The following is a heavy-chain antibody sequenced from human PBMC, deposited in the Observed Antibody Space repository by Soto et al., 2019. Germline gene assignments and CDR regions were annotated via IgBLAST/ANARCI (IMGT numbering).Heavy chain of an antibody. CDR2: ISGSGGST. CDR1: GFTFSSYA. CDR3: AKDPPTPSYSGSYRHFDY. Sequence: GGSLRLSCAASGFTFSSYAMSWVRQAPGKGLEWVSAISGSGGSTYYADSVKGRFTISRDNSKNTLYLQMNSLRAEDTAVYYCAKDPPTPSYSGSYRHFDYWGQGTLVTVSS. V-gene: IGHV3-23*01. J-gene: IGHJ4*02. D-gene: IGHD1-26*01.